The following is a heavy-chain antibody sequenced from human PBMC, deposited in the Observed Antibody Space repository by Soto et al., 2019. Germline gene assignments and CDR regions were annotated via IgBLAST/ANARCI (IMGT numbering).Heavy chain of an antibody. CDR2: IYYSGST. CDR3: ARVGSRYDFWSGYSVYYGMDV. D-gene: IGHD3-3*01. V-gene: IGHV4-30-4*01. CDR1: GGSISSGDYY. J-gene: IGHJ6*02. Sequence: PSETLSLTCTVSGGSISSGDYYWSWIRQPPGKGLEGIGYIYYSGSTYYNPSLKSRVTISVDTSKNQFSLKLSSVTAADTAVYYCARVGSRYDFWSGYSVYYGMDVWGQGTTVTVSS.